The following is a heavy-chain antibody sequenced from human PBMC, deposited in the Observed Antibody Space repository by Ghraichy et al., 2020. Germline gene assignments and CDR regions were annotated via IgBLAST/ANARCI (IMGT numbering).Heavy chain of an antibody. Sequence: ASVKVSCKASGYTFTSYYMHWVRQAPGQGREWMGIINPSGGSTSYAQEFQGRVTMTRETSTSTVYMELSSLRAEETAVYYCARLRRGDGDAKFDYWGQGPLLPVPS. CDR3: ARLRRGDGDAKFDY. D-gene: IGHD4-17*01. CDR2: INPSGGST. V-gene: IGHV1-46*01. J-gene: IGHJ4*02. CDR1: GYTFTSYY.